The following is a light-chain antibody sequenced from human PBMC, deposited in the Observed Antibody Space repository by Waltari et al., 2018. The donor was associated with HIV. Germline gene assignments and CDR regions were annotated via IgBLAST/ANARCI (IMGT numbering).Light chain of an antibody. CDR1: RTILYNSDNRNY. CDR3: QQYYSLPVT. CDR2: WAS. Sequence: DIVMTQSPDSLAVSLGERVIINCKSSRTILYNSDNRNYLAWYQQKPGQAPRILIYWASTRALGVPGRFSGSGSETDFSLTISSLQDDDVAIYYCQQYYSLPVTFGGGTKVERK. V-gene: IGKV4-1*01. J-gene: IGKJ4*02.